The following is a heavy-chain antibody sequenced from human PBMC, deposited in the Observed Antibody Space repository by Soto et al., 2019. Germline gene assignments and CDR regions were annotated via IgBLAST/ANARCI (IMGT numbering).Heavy chain of an antibody. CDR2: ISSSSSTI. CDR3: ARDGITTVRGVIIGYYYGMDV. V-gene: IGHV3-48*01. J-gene: IGHJ6*02. CDR1: GFTFRSYS. D-gene: IGHD3-10*01. Sequence: VGSLRLSCAASGFTFRSYSMNWVRQAPGKGLEWVSYISSSSSTIYYADSVKGRFTISRDNAKNSLYLQMNSLRAEDTAVYYCARDGITTVRGVIIGYYYGMDVWGQGTTVTVSS.